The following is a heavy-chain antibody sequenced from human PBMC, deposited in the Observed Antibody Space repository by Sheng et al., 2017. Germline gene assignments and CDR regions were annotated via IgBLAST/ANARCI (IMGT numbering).Heavy chain of an antibody. CDR2: INHSGST. CDR3: ARGALNLLRFLEWFPPWGMDV. CDR1: GGSFSGYY. J-gene: IGHJ6*02. D-gene: IGHD3-3*01. Sequence: QVQLQQWGAGLLKPSETLSLTCAVYGGSFSGYYWSWIRQPPGKGLEWIGEINHSGSTNYNPSLKSRVTISVDTSKNQFSLKLSSVTAADTAVYYCARGALNLLRFLEWFPPWGMDVWDQGP. V-gene: IGHV4-34*01.